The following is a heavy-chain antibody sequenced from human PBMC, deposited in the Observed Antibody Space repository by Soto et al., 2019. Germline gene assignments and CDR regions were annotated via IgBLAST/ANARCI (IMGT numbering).Heavy chain of an antibody. CDR2: IYHGGST. D-gene: IGHD3-22*01. CDR1: GGSSSGWY. J-gene: IGHJ5*02. V-gene: IGHV4-34*01. Sequence: KTSETLSLTCAVYGGSSSGWYWTWLRQPPGKGLEWIGSIYHGGSTYYNPSLNSRVTLSIDMTNNHVSLILNSVTAADTAVYYCARVGPWVPYYYDSSPYTFENWFDPWGQGTLVTVSS. CDR3: ARVGPWVPYYYDSSPYTFENWFDP.